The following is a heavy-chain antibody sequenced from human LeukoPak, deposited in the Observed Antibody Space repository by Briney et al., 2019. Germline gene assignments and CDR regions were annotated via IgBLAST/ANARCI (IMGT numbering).Heavy chain of an antibody. J-gene: IGHJ4*02. CDR1: GFTFSSYS. V-gene: IGHV3-21*01. CDR3: ARRHDLAKRSVDY. D-gene: IGHD1-1*01. Sequence: TGGSLRLSCAASGFTFSSYSMNWVRQAPGKGLEWVSSISSSSSYIYYADSVKGRFTISRDNAKNSLYLQMNSLRDEDTAVYYCARRHDLAKRSVDYWGQGTLVTVSS. CDR2: ISSSSSYI.